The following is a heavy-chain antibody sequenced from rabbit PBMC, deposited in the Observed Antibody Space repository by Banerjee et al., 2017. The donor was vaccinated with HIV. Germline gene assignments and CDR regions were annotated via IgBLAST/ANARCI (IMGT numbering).Heavy chain of an antibody. CDR2: INTSSGNT. Sequence: QEQLEESGGDLVKPEGSLTITCTASGFSFSNKYVMCWVRQAPGKGLEWIACINTSSGNTVYASWAKGRFTISKTSSTTVTLQMTSLTAADTATYFCSRGYASSSGYLRYFGLWGQGTLVTVS. D-gene: IGHD1-1*01. CDR3: SRGYASSSGYLRYFGL. V-gene: IGHV1S45*01. CDR1: GFSFSNKYV. J-gene: IGHJ4*01.